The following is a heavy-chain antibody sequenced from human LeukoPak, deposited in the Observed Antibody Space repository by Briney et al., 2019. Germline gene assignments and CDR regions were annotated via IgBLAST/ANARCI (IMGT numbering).Heavy chain of an antibody. CDR1: GGSISSYY. Sequence: SETLSPTCTASGGSISSYYWSWIRQPPGKGLEWIGYIYYTGSTNYNPSLKSRVTISVDTSKNQFSLKLSSVTAADTAVYYCARHAYSGSYQHDYWGQGTLVTVSS. CDR3: ARHAYSGSYQHDY. CDR2: IYYTGST. D-gene: IGHD1-26*01. V-gene: IGHV4-59*08. J-gene: IGHJ4*02.